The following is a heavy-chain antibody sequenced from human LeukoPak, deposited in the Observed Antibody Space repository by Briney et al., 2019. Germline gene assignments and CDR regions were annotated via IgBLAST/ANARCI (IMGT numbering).Heavy chain of an antibody. J-gene: IGHJ5*02. CDR1: GGSISSSSYY. D-gene: IGHD4-17*01. V-gene: IGHV4-39*07. Sequence: SETLSLTCTVSGGSISSSSYYWVWIRPPPGKGPEWIGSGNFHCSGSTYYNPSLKSRVTISVDTSKNQFSLKLSSGTAADTAVYYCARGWTTVTIDPWGQGTLVTVSS. CDR3: ARGWTTVTIDP. CDR2: GNFHCSGST.